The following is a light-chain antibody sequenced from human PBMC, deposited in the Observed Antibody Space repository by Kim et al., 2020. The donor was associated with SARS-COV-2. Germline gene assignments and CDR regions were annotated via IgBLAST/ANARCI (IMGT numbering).Light chain of an antibody. CDR1: QSISSY. Sequence: ASIGDRVTITCRASQSISSYLNWYQQKPGKAPKLLIYAASSLQSGVPSRFSGSGSGTDFTLTISSLQPEDFATYYCQQSYSTPRTFGQGTKVDIK. V-gene: IGKV1-39*01. CDR2: AAS. CDR3: QQSYSTPRT. J-gene: IGKJ1*01.